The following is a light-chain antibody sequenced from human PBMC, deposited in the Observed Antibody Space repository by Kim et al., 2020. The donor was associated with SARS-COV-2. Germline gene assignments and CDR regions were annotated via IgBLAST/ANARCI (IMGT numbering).Light chain of an antibody. CDR2: AAS. Sequence: AAVGDRVTITCRASQSSSTNLKWYQQKSGKAPKLLIYAASSLQGGVPSRFSGSGSGTDFTLTISSLQPEDSATYYCQQSNSTHLTFGGGTKVDIK. J-gene: IGKJ4*01. CDR1: QSSSTN. V-gene: IGKV1-39*01. CDR3: QQSNSTHLT.